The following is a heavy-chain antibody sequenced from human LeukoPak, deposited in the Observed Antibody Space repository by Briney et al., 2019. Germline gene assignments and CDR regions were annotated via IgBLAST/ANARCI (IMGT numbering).Heavy chain of an antibody. CDR2: ISYDGSNK. D-gene: IGHD3-16*01. Sequence: GGSLRLSCAASGFTFSSYAMHWVRQAPGKGLEWVAVISYDGSNKYYADSVKGRFTISRDNSKNTLYLQMNSLRAEDTAVYYCARGPSSRSPLAGDWRFDLWGRGSLVTVSS. CDR1: GFTFSSYA. CDR3: ARGPSSRSPLAGDWRFDL. V-gene: IGHV3-30-3*01. J-gene: IGHJ2*01.